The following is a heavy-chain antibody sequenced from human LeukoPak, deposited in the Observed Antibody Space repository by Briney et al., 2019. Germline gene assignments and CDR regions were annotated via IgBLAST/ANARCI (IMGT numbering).Heavy chain of an antibody. Sequence: GGSLRLSCAASGFTFSSYWMSWVRQAPGKGLEWVANIKQDGSEKYYVDSVKGRFTISRDNAKNSLYLQMNSLRAEDTAVYYCARDRSLYGDPDAFDIWGQGTMVTVSS. D-gene: IGHD4-17*01. J-gene: IGHJ3*02. CDR3: ARDRSLYGDPDAFDI. CDR1: GFTFSSYW. CDR2: IKQDGSEK. V-gene: IGHV3-7*01.